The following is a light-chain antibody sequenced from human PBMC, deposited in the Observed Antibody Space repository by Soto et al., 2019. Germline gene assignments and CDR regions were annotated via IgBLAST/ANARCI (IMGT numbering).Light chain of an antibody. Sequence: EIVLTQSPGTLSLSPGERATLSCRASQSVSSSYLAWYQQKPGQAPRLLIYGASSRATGIPDRFSGSGSGTDFTLPISRLEPEDFAVYYWQEYGSSLFTFGPGTKVDIK. CDR3: QEYGSSLFT. CDR1: QSVSSSY. V-gene: IGKV3-20*01. J-gene: IGKJ3*01. CDR2: GAS.